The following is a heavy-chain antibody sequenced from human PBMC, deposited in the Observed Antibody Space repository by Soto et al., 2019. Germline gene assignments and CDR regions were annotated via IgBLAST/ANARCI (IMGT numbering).Heavy chain of an antibody. CDR1: GGTFSSYA. J-gene: IGHJ6*02. D-gene: IGHD2-15*01. CDR3: ARANVLLQLGGNYYYIMDV. CDR2: IMPIFRTP. V-gene: IGHV1-69*12. Sequence: QVQLVQSGAEVKKPGSSVKVSCKASGGTFSSYAISWVRQAPGQGLEWMGGIMPIFRTPDYAQKFQGRVNVTAHEPTNTASMEMSSLRSDDTGVYYCARANVLLQLGGNYYYIMDVWGQGTTVTVSS.